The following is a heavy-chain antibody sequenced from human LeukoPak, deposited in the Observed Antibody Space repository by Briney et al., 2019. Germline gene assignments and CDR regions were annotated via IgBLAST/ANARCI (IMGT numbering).Heavy chain of an antibody. CDR1: GFTFSSYW. J-gene: IGHJ4*02. V-gene: IGHV3-7*01. CDR3: ASEDCSGGSCYLDY. D-gene: IGHD2-15*01. CDR2: IKQDGSEK. Sequence: GGSLRLSCAASGFTFSSYWMGWVRQAPGKGLEWVANIKQDGSEKYYVDSVKGRFTISRDNAKNSLYLQMNSLRAEDTAVYYCASEDCSGGSCYLDYWGQGTLVTVSS.